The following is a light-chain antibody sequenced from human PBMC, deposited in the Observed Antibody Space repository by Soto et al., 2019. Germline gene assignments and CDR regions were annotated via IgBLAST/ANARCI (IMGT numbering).Light chain of an antibody. CDR1: HSLLHITGETF. CDR2: EVS. Sequence: VMTQTTLSLSVAPGQPASISCKSSHSLLHITGETFLFWYLQKPGQSPQLLIYEVSTRVSGVPDRFSGSGSGTDFTLEISRVETDDVGIYYCMQSTQLPPTFGQRTRLAVK. V-gene: IGKV2D-29*02. CDR3: MQSTQLPPT. J-gene: IGKJ5*01.